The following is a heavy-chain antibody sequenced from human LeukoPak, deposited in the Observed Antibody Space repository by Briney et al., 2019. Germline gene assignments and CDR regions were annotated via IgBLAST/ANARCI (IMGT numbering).Heavy chain of an antibody. CDR2: IYWNDEK. CDR3: AHRRGGYFDY. Sequence: SGPTLVKPTQTLTLTCTFSGFSLTTSGAAVGWIRQPPGKALEWLALIYWNDEKHYSPSLKSSFTITKDTSKNQVVLTMTNMDPVDTATYYCAHRRGGYFDYWGQGALVTVSS. J-gene: IGHJ4*02. V-gene: IGHV2-5*01. D-gene: IGHD2-15*01. CDR1: GFSLTTSGAA.